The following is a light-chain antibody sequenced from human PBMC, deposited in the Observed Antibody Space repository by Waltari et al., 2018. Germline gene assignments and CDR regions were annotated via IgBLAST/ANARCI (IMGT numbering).Light chain of an antibody. CDR1: DSNVGAYDF. CDR3: SSYTTSSAPEV. Sequence: QSALTQPASVSGPPGQSITISCSGTDSNVGAYDFVSWYQQHPGKAPPLIIYEVSNRPSGISNRFSASKSGNTASLTISGLQAEDEADYYCSSYTTSSAPEVFGTGTRVTVL. J-gene: IGLJ1*01. V-gene: IGLV2-14*01. CDR2: EVS.